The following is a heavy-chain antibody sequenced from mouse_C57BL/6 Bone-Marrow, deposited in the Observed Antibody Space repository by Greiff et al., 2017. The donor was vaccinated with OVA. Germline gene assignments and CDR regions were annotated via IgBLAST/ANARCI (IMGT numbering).Heavy chain of an antibody. CDR1: GFTIKDYY. J-gene: IGHJ3*01. D-gene: IGHD1-1*01. V-gene: IGHV14-1*01. Sequence: EVQLQQSGAELVRPGASVKLSCTASGFTIKDYYMHWVKQRPEQGLEWIGRIDPEDGDTEYAPKFQGKATMTADTSSNTAYLQLSSLTSEDTAVYYCTTRGFYGSSYGGFAYWGQGTLVTVSA. CDR2: IDPEDGDT. CDR3: TTRGFYGSSYGGFAY.